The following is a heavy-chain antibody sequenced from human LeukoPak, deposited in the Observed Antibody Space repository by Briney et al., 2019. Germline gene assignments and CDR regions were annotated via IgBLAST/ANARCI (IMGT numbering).Heavy chain of an antibody. CDR1: GFDLNNYA. D-gene: IGHD5-24*01. CDR3: ASDPRDGGQNV. V-gene: IGHV3-30*04. CDR2: ISYSGDNT. Sequence: GGTLRLSCAASGFDLNNYAMHWIRQAPGKGLEWVTLISYSGDNTYYADSVKGRFTFSRDKSKNTLFLQMDSLRPEDSAVYYCASDPRDGGQNVWGKGTTVIVSS. J-gene: IGHJ6*04.